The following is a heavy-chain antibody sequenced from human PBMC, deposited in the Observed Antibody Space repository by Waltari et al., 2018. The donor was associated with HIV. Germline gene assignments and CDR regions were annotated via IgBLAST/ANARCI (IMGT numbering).Heavy chain of an antibody. CDR3: ASPGGVVTAIREYFDY. Sequence: QVQLQESGPGLVKPSETLSLTCTVSGYSISSGYYWGWIRQPPGKGLEWIGSIYHSGSTYSNPSLKSRVTISVDTAKNQFSLKLSSVTAADTAVYYCASPGGVVTAIREYFDYWGQGTLVTVSS. CDR1: GYSISSGYY. D-gene: IGHD2-21*02. V-gene: IGHV4-38-2*02. J-gene: IGHJ4*02. CDR2: IYHSGST.